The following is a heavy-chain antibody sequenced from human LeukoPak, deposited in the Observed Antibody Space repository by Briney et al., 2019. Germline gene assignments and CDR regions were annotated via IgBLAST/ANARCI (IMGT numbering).Heavy chain of an antibody. CDR3: AKEMYSSSWFPIPVYNWFDP. D-gene: IGHD6-13*01. J-gene: IGHJ5*02. V-gene: IGHV3-23*01. CDR2: ISGSGGST. Sequence: GGSLRLPCAASGFTFSSYGMSWVRQAPGKGLEWVSAISGSGGSTYYADSVKGRFTISRDNSKNTLYLQMNSLRAEDTAVYYCAKEMYSSSWFPIPVYNWFDPWGQGTLVTVSS. CDR1: GFTFSSYG.